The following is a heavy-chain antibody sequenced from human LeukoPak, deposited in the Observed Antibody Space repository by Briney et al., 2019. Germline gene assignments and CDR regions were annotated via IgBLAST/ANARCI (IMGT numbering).Heavy chain of an antibody. CDR2: ISSSSSYI. CDR1: GFTFSSYS. CDR3: ASWGFGELPLSAY. Sequence: GGSLRLSCAASGFTFSSYSMNWVRQAPGKGLEWVSSISSSSSYIYYADSVKGRFTISRDNAKNSLYLQMNSLRAEDTAVYYCASWGFGELPLSAYWGQGTLVTVSS. V-gene: IGHV3-21*01. D-gene: IGHD3-10*01. J-gene: IGHJ4*02.